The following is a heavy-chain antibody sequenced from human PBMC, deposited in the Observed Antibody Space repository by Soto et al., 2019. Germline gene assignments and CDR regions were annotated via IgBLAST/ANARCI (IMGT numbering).Heavy chain of an antibody. Sequence: QVQLVESGGGVVQPGRSLRLSCAASGFTFSSYAMHWVRQAPGKGLEWVAVISYDGSNKYYADSVKGRFTISRDNSKNALYLQMNSLRAEDTAVYYCAREKGLMSGYYSSDDYWGQGTLVTVSS. CDR2: ISYDGSNK. CDR1: GFTFSSYA. J-gene: IGHJ4*02. CDR3: AREKGLMSGYYSSDDY. V-gene: IGHV3-30-3*01. D-gene: IGHD3-22*01.